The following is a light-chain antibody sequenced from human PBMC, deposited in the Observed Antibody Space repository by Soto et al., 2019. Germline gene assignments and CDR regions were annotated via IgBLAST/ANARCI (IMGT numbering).Light chain of an antibody. J-gene: IGLJ1*01. CDR3: YSYAGENLYV. Sequence: QSALTQPASVSASPGQSITIPCTGTSSGVGSYNLVSWFQQHPGKVPKLLIYEGTKRPSGLSDRFSGSKSGTTASLTISGLQAEDEAHYYCYSYAGENLYVCGTGTKVTV. V-gene: IGLV2-23*01. CDR1: SSGVGSYNL. CDR2: EGT.